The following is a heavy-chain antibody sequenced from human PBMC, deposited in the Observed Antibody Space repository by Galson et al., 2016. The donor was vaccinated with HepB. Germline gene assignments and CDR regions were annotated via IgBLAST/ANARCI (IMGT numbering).Heavy chain of an antibody. CDR2: ISGSGGIR. Sequence: SLRLSCAASGFTFNSYAMNWVRQAAGKGLEWVSLISGSGGIRHYADSVKGRFTISRDNSENTVYLQMNSLRAEDTAVYYCAKGHGDYKGNSLDYWGQGALVAVSS. V-gene: IGHV3-23*01. CDR1: GFTFNSYA. CDR3: AKGHGDYKGNSLDY. D-gene: IGHD4-17*01. J-gene: IGHJ4*02.